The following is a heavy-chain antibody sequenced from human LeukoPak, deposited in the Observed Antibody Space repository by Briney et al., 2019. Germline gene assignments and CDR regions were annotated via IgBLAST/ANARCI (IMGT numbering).Heavy chain of an antibody. J-gene: IGHJ4*02. V-gene: IGHV4-38-2*02. CDR1: AYSISSDCY. CDR2: IYHSGTT. Sequence: SETLSLTCTVSAYSISSDCYWGWIRQPPGKGWEWIGSIYHSGTTYYNPSLKSRVIISIDTSKNQFSLKLSSVTAADTAVYYCAREGWQWLVRAFDYWGQGTLVTVSS. CDR3: AREGWQWLVRAFDY. D-gene: IGHD6-19*01.